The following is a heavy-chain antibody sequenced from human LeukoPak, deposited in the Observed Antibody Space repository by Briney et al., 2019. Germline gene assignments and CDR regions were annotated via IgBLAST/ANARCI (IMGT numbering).Heavy chain of an antibody. Sequence: SETLSLMCIASGDSISSSSYYWGWIRQPPGKGLEWIGSIYYSGSTYYNPSLKSRVTVSVDTSKNQFSLKLSSVTAADTAVYYCARLRRNIANHWGQGTLVTVSS. J-gene: IGHJ5*02. D-gene: IGHD2/OR15-2a*01. CDR1: GDSISSSSYY. CDR2: IYYSGST. V-gene: IGHV4-39*01. CDR3: ARLRRNIANH.